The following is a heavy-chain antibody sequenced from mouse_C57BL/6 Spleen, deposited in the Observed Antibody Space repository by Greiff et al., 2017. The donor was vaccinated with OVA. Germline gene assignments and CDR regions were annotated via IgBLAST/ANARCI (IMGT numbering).Heavy chain of an antibody. J-gene: IGHJ2*01. CDR3: ARRGDYDYFDY. V-gene: IGHV1-19*01. CDR2: INPYNGGT. D-gene: IGHD2-4*01. CDR1: GYTFTDYY. Sequence: VHVKQSGPVLVKPGASVKMSCKASGYTFTDYYMNWVKQSHGKSLEWIGVINPYNGGTSYNQKFKGKATLTVDKSSSTAYMELNSLTSEDSAVYYCARRGDYDYFDYWGQGTTLTVSS.